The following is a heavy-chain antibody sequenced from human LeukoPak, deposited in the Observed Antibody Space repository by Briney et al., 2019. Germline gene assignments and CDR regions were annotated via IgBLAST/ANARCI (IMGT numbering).Heavy chain of an antibody. V-gene: IGHV3-23*01. J-gene: IGHJ5*02. Sequence: GGSLRLSCAASGFTFSSYAMSWVREAPGKGLEWVSSIGTTGDYTYRADSVKGRFTISRDNSKNTLYLQMNSLRAEDTAVYYCAKYMLPTTSRWFDPWGQGTLVTVSS. CDR2: IGTTGDYT. CDR1: GFTFSSYA. CDR3: AKYMLPTTSRWFDP. D-gene: IGHD4/OR15-4a*01.